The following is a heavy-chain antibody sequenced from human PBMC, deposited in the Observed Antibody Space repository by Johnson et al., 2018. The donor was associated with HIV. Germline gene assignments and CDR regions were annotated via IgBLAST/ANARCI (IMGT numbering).Heavy chain of an antibody. CDR3: ATAPYYDFWSGPDAFDI. V-gene: IGHV3-13*01. J-gene: IGHJ3*02. Sequence: VQLVESGGGLVQPGGSLRLSCAASGFTFSSYGMHWVRQPTGKGLEWVSAIGTAGDTYYAASVKGRFTTSRDNSKNTLYLQMNSLRAEDTAVYYCATAPYYDFWSGPDAFDIWGQGTMVTVSS. CDR1: GFTFSSYG. D-gene: IGHD3-3*01. CDR2: IGTAGDT.